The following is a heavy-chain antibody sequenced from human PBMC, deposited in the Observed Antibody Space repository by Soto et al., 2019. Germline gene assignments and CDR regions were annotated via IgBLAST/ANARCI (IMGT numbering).Heavy chain of an antibody. V-gene: IGHV1-8*01. D-gene: IGHD1-26*01. CDR3: ARGRHIVGATIAGY. CDR1: GYTFTSYD. CDR2: MNPNSGNT. Sequence: QVQLVQSGAEVKKPGASVKVSCKASGYTFTSYDINWVRQATGQGLEWMGWMNPNSGNTGYAQKFQGRVTMTRNTSISSAYMELSRLRSEDTAVYYCARGRHIVGATIAGYWGQGTLVTVSS. J-gene: IGHJ4*02.